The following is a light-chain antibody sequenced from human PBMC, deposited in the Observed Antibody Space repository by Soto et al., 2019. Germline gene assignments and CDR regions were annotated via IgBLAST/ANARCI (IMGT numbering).Light chain of an antibody. CDR2: DAS. CDR1: QSISDY. J-gene: IGKJ4*01. CDR3: QQRIISPPT. Sequence: EIVLTQSPATLSLSPGERATLSCRAGQSISDYLAWYQQRPGQAPRLLIFDASNRATGVPDRFSGGGSGTDFTLIISSLEHEDFAVYYCQQRIISPPTFGGGTKVEI. V-gene: IGKV3-11*01.